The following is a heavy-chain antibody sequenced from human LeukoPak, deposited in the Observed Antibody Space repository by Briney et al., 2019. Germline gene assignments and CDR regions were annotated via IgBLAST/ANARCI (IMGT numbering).Heavy chain of an antibody. D-gene: IGHD2-2*01. Sequence: GGSLRLSCAASGFTFSDYYMSWIRQAPGKGLEWVSYSSSSGSTIYYADSVKGRFTISRDNAKNSLYLQMNSLRAEDTAVYYCARREIMGYCSSTSCYPPNGMDVWGQGTTVTVSS. CDR2: SSSSGSTI. CDR3: ARREIMGYCSSTSCYPPNGMDV. CDR1: GFTFSDYY. J-gene: IGHJ6*02. V-gene: IGHV3-11*01.